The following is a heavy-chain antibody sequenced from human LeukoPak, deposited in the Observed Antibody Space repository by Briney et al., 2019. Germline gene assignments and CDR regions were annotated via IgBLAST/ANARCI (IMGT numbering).Heavy chain of an antibody. CDR3: AKDRKGYSGYDSFDY. D-gene: IGHD5-12*01. V-gene: IGHV3-30-3*01. J-gene: IGHJ4*02. Sequence: GGSLRLSCAASGFTFSSYAMHWVRQAPGKGLEWVAVISYDGSNKYYADSVKGRFTISRDNSKNTLYLQMNSLRAEDTAVYYCAKDRKGYSGYDSFDYWGQGTLVTVSS. CDR2: ISYDGSNK. CDR1: GFTFSSYA.